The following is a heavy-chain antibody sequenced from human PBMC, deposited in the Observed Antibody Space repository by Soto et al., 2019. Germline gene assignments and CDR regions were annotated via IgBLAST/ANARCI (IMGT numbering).Heavy chain of an antibody. Sequence: GGSLRLSCAVSGFTFSNYWMSWVRQAPGKGLEWVANIKQDGSEKYYVDSVKGRFTISRDNAKNSLYLQMNSLRAEDTAVYYCARAGYSSGWYGDYWGQGTLVTVSS. V-gene: IGHV3-7*02. J-gene: IGHJ4*02. CDR3: ARAGYSSGWYGDY. CDR2: IKQDGSEK. D-gene: IGHD6-19*01. CDR1: GFTFSNYW.